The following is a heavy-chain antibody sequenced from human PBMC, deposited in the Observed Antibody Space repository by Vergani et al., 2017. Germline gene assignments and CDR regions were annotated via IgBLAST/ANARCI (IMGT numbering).Heavy chain of an antibody. J-gene: IGHJ4*02. CDR2: IYTSGST. CDR3: AGDTGVGLVDY. Sequence: QVQLQESGPGLVKPSQTLSLTCTVSGGSISSGSYYWSWIRQPAGKGLEWIGRIYTSGSTNYNPSLKSRVTMSVDTSKNQFSLKLSSVTAADTAVYYCAGDTGVGLVDYWGQGTLVTVSS. V-gene: IGHV4-61*02. D-gene: IGHD1-26*01. CDR1: GGSISSGSYY.